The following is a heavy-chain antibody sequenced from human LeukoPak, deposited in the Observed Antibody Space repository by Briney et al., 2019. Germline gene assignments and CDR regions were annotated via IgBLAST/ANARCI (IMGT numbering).Heavy chain of an antibody. J-gene: IGHJ4*02. V-gene: IGHV3-53*01. CDR3: AREGADYDSSGYYGFYNY. CDR2: IYSGGIT. D-gene: IGHD3-22*01. CDR1: GFTVSSNY. Sequence: GGSLRLSCAASGFTVSSNYMSWVRQAPGKGLEWVSVIYSGGITYYADSVKGRFTISRDNSKNTLYLQMNSLRAEDTAVYYCAREGADYDSSGYYGFYNYWGQGTLVTVSS.